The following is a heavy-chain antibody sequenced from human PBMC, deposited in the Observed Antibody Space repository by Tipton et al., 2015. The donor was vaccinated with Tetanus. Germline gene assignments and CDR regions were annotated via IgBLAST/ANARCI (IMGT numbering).Heavy chain of an antibody. V-gene: IGHV5-51*01. CDR3: ARRDGTGPFDY. CDR1: GYIFTNYW. D-gene: IGHD3/OR15-3a*01. Sequence: QLVQSGGEVKKPGESLKISCKGSGYIFTNYWIGWVRQMPGKGLEWMGIILPRDSDARYGPSFQGHVTISADTSINTAYLEWRGLKASDTAMYWCARRDGTGPFDYWGQGSLATVSP. J-gene: IGHJ4*02. CDR2: ILPRDSDA.